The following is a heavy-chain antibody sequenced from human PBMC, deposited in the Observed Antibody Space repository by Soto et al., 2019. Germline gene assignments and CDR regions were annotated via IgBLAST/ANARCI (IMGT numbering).Heavy chain of an antibody. Sequence: SETLSLTCTVSGGSISSGDYYWSWIRQPPGKGLEWIGYIYYSGSTYYNPSLKSRVTISVDKSKNQFSLKLSSVTAADTALYYCARVAFSTQPGPRAGGFDYWGQGTLVTVSS. CDR3: ARVAFSTQPGPRAGGFDY. D-gene: IGHD3-10*01. CDR1: GGSISSGDYY. J-gene: IGHJ4*02. CDR2: IYYSGST. V-gene: IGHV4-30-4*01.